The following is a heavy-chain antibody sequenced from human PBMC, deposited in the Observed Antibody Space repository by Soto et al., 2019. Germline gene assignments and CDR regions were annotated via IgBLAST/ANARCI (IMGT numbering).Heavy chain of an antibody. V-gene: IGHV5-10-1*01. CDR1: GYSFACYW. D-gene: IGHD3-22*01. CDR3: ARQVYDSDTGPNFQYYFDS. Sequence: GESLKISCNGSGYSFACYWITWVRQKPWKGLEWMGRIDPSDSQTYYSPSFRGHVTISVTKSITTVFLQWSSLRASDTAMYYCARQVYDSDTGPNFQYYFDSWGQGTPVTVSS. CDR2: IDPSDSQT. J-gene: IGHJ4*02.